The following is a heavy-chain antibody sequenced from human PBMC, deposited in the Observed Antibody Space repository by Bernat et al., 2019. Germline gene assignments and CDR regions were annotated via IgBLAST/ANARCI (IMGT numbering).Heavy chain of an antibody. CDR3: ARAEPLTGFDY. J-gene: IGHJ4*02. D-gene: IGHD1-20*01. CDR1: GYTFTGYY. Sequence: QVQLVQSGAEVKKPGASVKVSCKASGYTFTGYYMHWVRQAPGQGLEWMGWINPNSGGPNYAQKYQGWVTMTRDTSISTAYMGLSRLRSDDTALYYCARAEPLTGFDYWGQGTLVTVSS. V-gene: IGHV1-2*04. CDR2: INPNSGGP.